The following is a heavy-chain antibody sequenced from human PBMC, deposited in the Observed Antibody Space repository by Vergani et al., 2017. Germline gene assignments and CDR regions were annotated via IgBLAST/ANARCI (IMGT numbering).Heavy chain of an antibody. J-gene: IGHJ3*02. CDR3: AREYCGGDCYSSDAFDI. CDR2: ISSSGSTI. D-gene: IGHD2-21*01. V-gene: IGHV3-11*01. CDR1: GFTFSDYY. Sequence: QVQLVESGGGLVKPGGSLRLSCAASGFTFSDYYMSWIRQAPGKGLEWVSYISSSGSTIYYADSVKGRFTISRDNAKNSLYLQMNSLRAEDTSVYYCAREYCGGDCYSSDAFDIWGQGTMVTGAS.